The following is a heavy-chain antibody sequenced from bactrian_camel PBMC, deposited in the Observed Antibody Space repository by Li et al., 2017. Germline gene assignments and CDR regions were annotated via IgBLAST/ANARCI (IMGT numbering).Heavy chain of an antibody. CDR2: IGQHGDT. J-gene: IGHJ4*01. CDR1: GLVTGVHC. Sequence: HVQLVESGGGSVQAGGSLRLSCVASGLVTGVHCMGWVRQAPGKEREGVAAIGQHGDTSYADSVKGRFTISRDNTRNTLYLQMNSLKPEDTAMYYCAAKPWVCALDPEDIVNYDYKGQGTQGTV. V-gene: IGHV3S53*01. D-gene: IGHD1*01. CDR3: AAKPWVCALDPEDIVNYDY.